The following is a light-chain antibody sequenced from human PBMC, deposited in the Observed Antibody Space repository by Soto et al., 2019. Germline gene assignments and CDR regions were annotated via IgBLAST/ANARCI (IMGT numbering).Light chain of an antibody. Sequence: QSALTQPPSASGSPGQSVAISCTGTSSDIGGYNFVSWYQQHPGKAPKLMIYDVTKRPSGVPDRFSGSKSGNTATLIVSGLQAEDEADYYCSSHGGSNNPYVFGPGTKVT. CDR3: SSHGGSNNPYV. CDR1: SSDIGGYNF. CDR2: DVT. V-gene: IGLV2-8*01. J-gene: IGLJ1*01.